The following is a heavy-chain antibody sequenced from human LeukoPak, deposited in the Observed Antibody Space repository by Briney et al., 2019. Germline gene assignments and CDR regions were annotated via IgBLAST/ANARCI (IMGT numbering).Heavy chain of an antibody. CDR3: ARGRIGYCSGGSCYFY. D-gene: IGHD2-15*01. CDR1: GYTFTGYY. J-gene: IGHJ4*02. Sequence: ASVKVSCKASGYTFTGYYMHWVRQAPGQGLEWMGWINPNSGGTNYAQKFQGRVTMTRDTSISTAYMELSRLRSDDTAVYYCARGRIGYCSGGSCYFYWGQGTLVTVSP. V-gene: IGHV1-2*02. CDR2: INPNSGGT.